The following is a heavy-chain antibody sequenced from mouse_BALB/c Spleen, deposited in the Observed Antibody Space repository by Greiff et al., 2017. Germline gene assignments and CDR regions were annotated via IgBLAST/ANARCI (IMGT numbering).Heavy chain of an antibody. Sequence: EVQVVESGGGLVKPGGSLKLSCAASGFTFSSYAMSWVRQTPEKRLEWVATISSGGSYTYYPDSVKGRFTISRDNAKNTLYLQMSSLRSEDTAMYYCARVGSWYFDVWGAGTTVTVSS. D-gene: IGHD2-2*01. V-gene: IGHV5-9-3*01. CDR2: ISSGGSYT. CDR1: GFTFSSYA. CDR3: ARVGSWYFDV. J-gene: IGHJ1*01.